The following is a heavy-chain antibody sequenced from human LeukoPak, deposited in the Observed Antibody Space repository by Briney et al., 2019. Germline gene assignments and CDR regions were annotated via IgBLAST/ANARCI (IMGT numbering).Heavy chain of an antibody. Sequence: PSETLSLTCTVSGGSISIFYWSWLRQPPGKGLEWIGYIFHSGHTNYNPSLKSRVTISVDSSKDQFSLKLSSLTAADTAVYYCAGSVFGNPWFDPWGQGTLVTVSS. CDR3: AGSVFGNPWFDP. V-gene: IGHV4-59*01. CDR1: GGSISIFY. J-gene: IGHJ5*02. D-gene: IGHD3-16*01. CDR2: IFHSGHT.